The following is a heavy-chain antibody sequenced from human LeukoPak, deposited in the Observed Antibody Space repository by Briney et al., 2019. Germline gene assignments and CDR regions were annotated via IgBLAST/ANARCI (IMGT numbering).Heavy chain of an antibody. CDR3: ARSPALYYYFYMDV. CDR2: ISSGGNYM. Sequence: GGSLRLSCAASESTFRNYSMNWVRQAPGKGLEWVSSISSGGNYMFYVNSVKGRFTTSRDNLKNSLFLQMNTLRAEDTAVYYCARSPALYYYFYMDVWGKGTTVTVSS. J-gene: IGHJ6*03. V-gene: IGHV3-21*01. D-gene: IGHD2-2*02. CDR1: ESTFRNYS.